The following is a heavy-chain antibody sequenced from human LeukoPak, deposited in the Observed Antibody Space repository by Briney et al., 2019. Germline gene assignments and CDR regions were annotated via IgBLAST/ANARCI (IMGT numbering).Heavy chain of an antibody. CDR3: AKDGGRVPAARFDY. J-gene: IGHJ4*02. V-gene: IGHV3-23*01. Sequence: GGSLRLSCAASGFTFSSYGRSWVRQAPGKGLEWVSAISGSGGSTYYADSVKGRFTISRDNSKNTLYLQMNSLRAEDTAVYYCAKDGGRVPAARFDYWGQGTLVTVSS. D-gene: IGHD2-2*01. CDR2: ISGSGGST. CDR1: GFTFSSYG.